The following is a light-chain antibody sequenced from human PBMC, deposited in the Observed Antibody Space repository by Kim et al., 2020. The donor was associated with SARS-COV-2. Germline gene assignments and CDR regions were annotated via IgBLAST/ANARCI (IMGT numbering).Light chain of an antibody. V-gene: IGKV1-33*01. J-gene: IGKJ2*01. Sequence: ASVGDRVTITCQASQDISNYLNWYQQKPGKAPKLLSYDASNLETGVPSRFSGSGSGTDFTFTISSLQPEDIATYYCQQYDNLPKYTFGQGTKLEIK. CDR1: QDISNY. CDR2: DAS. CDR3: QQYDNLPKYT.